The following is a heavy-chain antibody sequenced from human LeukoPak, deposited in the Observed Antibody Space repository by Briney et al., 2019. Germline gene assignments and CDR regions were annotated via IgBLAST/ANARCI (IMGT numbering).Heavy chain of an antibody. CDR3: ARDQAHDYGDYVDY. CDR1: GFTFSSYW. CDR2: IKQDGSEK. V-gene: IGHV3-7*01. J-gene: IGHJ4*02. Sequence: GGSLRLSCAASGFTFSSYWMSWVRQAPGKGLEWVANIKQDGSEKYYVDSVKGRFTISRDNAKNSLYLQMNSLRAEDTAVYYCARDQAHDYGDYVDYWGQGTLVTVSS. D-gene: IGHD4-17*01.